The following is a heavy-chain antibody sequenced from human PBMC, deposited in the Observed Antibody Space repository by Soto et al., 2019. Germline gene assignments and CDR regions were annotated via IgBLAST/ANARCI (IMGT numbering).Heavy chain of an antibody. D-gene: IGHD6-19*01. CDR1: GGSISSSSYY. V-gene: IGHV4-39*07. CDR2: IYYSGST. J-gene: IGHJ4*02. Sequence: PSETLSLTCTVSGGSISSSSYYWGWIRQPPGKGLEWIGSIYYSGSTYYNPSLKSRVTISVDKSKNQFSLKLSSVTAADTAVYYCARVWDFSSAWVDYWGQGTLVTVSS. CDR3: ARVWDFSSAWVDY.